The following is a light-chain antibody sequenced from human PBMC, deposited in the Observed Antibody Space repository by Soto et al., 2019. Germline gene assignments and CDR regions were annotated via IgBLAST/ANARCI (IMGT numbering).Light chain of an antibody. CDR3: QQSYNTPT. CDR2: AAS. Sequence: DIQLTQSPSSLSASIGDRVTITCRASQSIGRTLNWYQQRPGEAPKLLVYAASSLPGGVPSRFSGSGSGTDFTLTINILQSENFATYYCQQSYNTPTFGGGTQVDIK. CDR1: QSIGRT. J-gene: IGKJ4*01. V-gene: IGKV1-39*01.